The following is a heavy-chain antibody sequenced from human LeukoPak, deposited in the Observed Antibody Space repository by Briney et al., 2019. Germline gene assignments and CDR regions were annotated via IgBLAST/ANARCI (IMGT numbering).Heavy chain of an antibody. Sequence: ASVKVSCKASGYTFTNYGISWVRQAPGQGLECMGWISAYNGNTNCAQRFQGRVTMTTDTSTSTAYMELRSLRSDDTAVYYCARTPRGPIDYWGQGTLVTVSS. CDR3: ARTPRGPIDY. CDR1: GYTFTNYG. CDR2: ISAYNGNT. D-gene: IGHD3-10*01. J-gene: IGHJ4*02. V-gene: IGHV1-18*01.